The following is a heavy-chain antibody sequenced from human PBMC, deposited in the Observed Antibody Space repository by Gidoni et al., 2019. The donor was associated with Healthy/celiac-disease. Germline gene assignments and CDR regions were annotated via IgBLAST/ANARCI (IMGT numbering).Heavy chain of an antibody. CDR2: IVAGTGNT. Sequence: QMQLVQSGPEVKKPGTSVKVSCKASGFTFSTSAIQWLRQARGQRLEWIGWIVAGTGNTEYAQKFQERVTITRDMSTSTAYMELRSLRSEDTAKYYCAADDMTTFVWGQGALVTVSS. J-gene: IGHJ1*01. CDR1: GFTFSTSA. CDR3: AADDMTTFV. D-gene: IGHD3-16*01. V-gene: IGHV1-58*02.